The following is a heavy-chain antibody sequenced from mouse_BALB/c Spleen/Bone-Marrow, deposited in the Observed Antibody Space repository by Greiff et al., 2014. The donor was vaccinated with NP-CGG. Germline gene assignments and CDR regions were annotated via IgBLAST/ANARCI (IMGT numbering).Heavy chain of an antibody. CDR1: GYTFTSYV. CDR3: ARTGNYYGSSFDY. V-gene: IGHV1-14*01. CDR2: INPFNDGT. J-gene: IGHJ2*01. Sequence: VQLQQLGPELVKPGTSVKMSCKASGYTFTSYVIHWVKQKPGQGLEWIGYINPFNDGTKYNEKFKDKATLTSDKSSITAYMELSSLTSEDSAVYYCARTGNYYGSSFDYWGQGTTLTVSS. D-gene: IGHD1-1*01.